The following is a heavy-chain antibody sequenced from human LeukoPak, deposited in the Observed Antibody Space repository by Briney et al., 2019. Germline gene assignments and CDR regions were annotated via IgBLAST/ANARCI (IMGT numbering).Heavy chain of an antibody. CDR1: GLSLNSYA. Sequence: PGGSLRLSCAASGLSLNSYAIHWVRQAPGKGLEWVTAISYDGSNKHYADSVRGRFTISRDNSKNTLYLQMYSLRSDDTAVYYCAQGGSEIYYFYHGMDVWGRGTTVTVSS. CDR2: ISYDGSNK. CDR3: AQGGSEIYYFYHGMDV. J-gene: IGHJ6*02. V-gene: IGHV3-30*03. D-gene: IGHD3-10*01.